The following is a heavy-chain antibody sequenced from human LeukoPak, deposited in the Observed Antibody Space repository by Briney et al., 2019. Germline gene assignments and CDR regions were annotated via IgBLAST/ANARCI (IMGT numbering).Heavy chain of an antibody. D-gene: IGHD3-9*01. CDR2: IYYSGST. J-gene: IGHJ6*02. CDR1: GGSISSSSYY. V-gene: IGHV4-39*01. CDR3: TRHEGGYDILTGYYSGGMDV. Sequence: SETLSLTCTVSGGSISSSSYYWGWIRQSPGKGLKWIGSIYYSGSTYYNPSLKSRVTISVDTSKNQFSLKLTSVTAADTAVYYCTRHEGGYDILTGYYSGGMDVWGQGTTVTVSS.